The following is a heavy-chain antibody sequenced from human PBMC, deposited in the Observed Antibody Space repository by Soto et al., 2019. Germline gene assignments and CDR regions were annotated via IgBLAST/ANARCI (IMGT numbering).Heavy chain of an antibody. CDR3: ARYSRILGYCSSTSCRNYYFDY. CDR1: GGSVSSGSYY. Sequence: PSETLSLTCTVSGGSVSSGSYYWSWIRQPPGKGLEWIGYIYYSGSTNYNPSLKSRVTISVDTSKNQFSLKLSSVTAADTAVYYCARYSRILGYCSSTSCRNYYFDYWGQGTLVTVSS. J-gene: IGHJ4*02. D-gene: IGHD2-2*01. CDR2: IYYSGST. V-gene: IGHV4-61*01.